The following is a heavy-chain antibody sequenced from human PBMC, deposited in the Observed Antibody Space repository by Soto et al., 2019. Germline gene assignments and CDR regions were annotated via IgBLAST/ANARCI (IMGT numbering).Heavy chain of an antibody. V-gene: IGHV1-69*13. J-gene: IGHJ4*02. CDR3: ARAITYYYDSSYYK. D-gene: IGHD3-22*01. CDR1: GGTFSSYA. CDR2: IIPIFGTA. Sequence: GASVKVSCKASGGTFSSYAISWVRQAPGQGLEWMGGIIPIFGTANYAQKFQGRVTITADESTSTAYMELSSLRSEDTAVYYCARAITYYYDSSYYKWGQGTLVTVSS.